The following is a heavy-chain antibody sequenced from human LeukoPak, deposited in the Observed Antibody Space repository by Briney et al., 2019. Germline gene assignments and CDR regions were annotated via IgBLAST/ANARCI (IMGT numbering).Heavy chain of an antibody. D-gene: IGHD6-25*01. CDR1: GFTFSSYV. V-gene: IGHV3-23*01. CDR2: ISGFSDST. Sequence: PGGSLRLSCAASGFTFSSYVMSWVRHTPGKGLEWVSAISGFSDSTYYADSVKGRFTISRDNSGNTLYLQMNSLRAEDTAVYYCAKGSGSGQPYYFDYWGQGTLVTVSS. J-gene: IGHJ4*02. CDR3: AKGSGSGQPYYFDY.